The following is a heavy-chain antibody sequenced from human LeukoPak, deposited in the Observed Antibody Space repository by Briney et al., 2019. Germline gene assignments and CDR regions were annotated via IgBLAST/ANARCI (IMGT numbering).Heavy chain of an antibody. CDR1: GYTFTSYY. CDR3: ASGGSGDYFDY. D-gene: IGHD3-10*01. V-gene: IGHV1-46*03. Sequence: ASVKVSCKASGYTFTSYYMHWVRQAPGQGLEWMGIINPSGGSTSYAQKFQGRVTMTRDTSTSTVYMELSSLRSEYTAVYYCASGGSGDYFDYWGQGTLVTVSS. J-gene: IGHJ4*02. CDR2: INPSGGST.